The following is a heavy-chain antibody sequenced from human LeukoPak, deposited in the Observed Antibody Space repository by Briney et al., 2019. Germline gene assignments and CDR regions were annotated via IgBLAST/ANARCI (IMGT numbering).Heavy chain of an antibody. CDR3: ARLTSGYVHKIDY. Sequence: PSETLSLTCTVSGGSISSSSYYWGWIRQPPGKGLEWIGEINHSGSTNYNPSLKSRVTISVDTSKNQFSLKLSSVTAADTAVYYSARLTSGYVHKIDYWGQGTLVTVSS. CDR2: INHSGST. CDR1: GGSISSSSYY. J-gene: IGHJ4*02. V-gene: IGHV4-39*07. D-gene: IGHD5-12*01.